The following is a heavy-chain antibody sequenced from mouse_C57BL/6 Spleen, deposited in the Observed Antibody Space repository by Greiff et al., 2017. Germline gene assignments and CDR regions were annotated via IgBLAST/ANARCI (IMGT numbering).Heavy chain of an antibody. J-gene: IGHJ2*01. Sequence: EVKLMESGGGLVKPGGSLKLSCAASGFTFSDYGMHWVRQAPEKGLEWVAYISSGSSTIYYADTVKGRFTISRDNAKNTLFLQMTSLRSEDTAMYYCAKGPVYYGNYGFDYWGQGTTLTVSS. CDR1: GFTFSDYG. CDR2: ISSGSSTI. V-gene: IGHV5-17*01. D-gene: IGHD2-1*01. CDR3: AKGPVYYGNYGFDY.